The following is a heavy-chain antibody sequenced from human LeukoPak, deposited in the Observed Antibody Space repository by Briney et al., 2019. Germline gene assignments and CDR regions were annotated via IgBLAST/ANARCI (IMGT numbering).Heavy chain of an antibody. CDR2: INYGGSA. V-gene: IGHV4-59*01. J-gene: IGHJ4*02. CDR3: VRVGDSATGSVLDN. Sequence: SEPLSLTCTVSGGSMNSYYWSWIRQPRGKRPEWIGDINYGGSAKYNPSLKSRVSISIDTSKNQFSLNLLSMTAEDTAIYYCVRVGDSATGSVLDNWGPGTLVTVSS. CDR1: GGSMNSYY. D-gene: IGHD2-8*02.